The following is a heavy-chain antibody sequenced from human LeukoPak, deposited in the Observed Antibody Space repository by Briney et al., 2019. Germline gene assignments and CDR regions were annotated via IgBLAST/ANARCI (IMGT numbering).Heavy chain of an antibody. D-gene: IGHD2-15*01. Sequence: PSETLSLTCTVSAGSISSYYWSWIRQPPGKGLEWIGYMYYSGSTKYNPSLKSRVTISVDTSKNQFSLKLSSVTAADTAVYYCASFPPEYCSGGSCYSWGQGTLVTVSS. J-gene: IGHJ4*02. CDR1: AGSISSYY. CDR2: MYYSGST. V-gene: IGHV4-59*01. CDR3: ASFPPEYCSGGSCYS.